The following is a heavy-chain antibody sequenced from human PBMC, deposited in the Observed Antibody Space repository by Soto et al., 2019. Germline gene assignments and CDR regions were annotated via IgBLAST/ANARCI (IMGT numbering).Heavy chain of an antibody. CDR1: GGSLSISP. D-gene: IGHD3-16*02. Sequence: PSXTLSFTWFVSGGSLSISPGAWFRLPPGKGLEWIGYVYSNGGTSYNPSLKSRITISIDASKSQFSLKVKSVTAAGTAVYYCARLYGLDAFDIWGQGTMVTVS. CDR2: VYSNGGT. CDR3: ARLYGLDAFDI. J-gene: IGHJ3*02. V-gene: IGHV4-59*08.